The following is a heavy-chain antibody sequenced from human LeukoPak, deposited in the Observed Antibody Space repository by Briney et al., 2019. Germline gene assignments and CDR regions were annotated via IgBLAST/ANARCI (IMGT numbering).Heavy chain of an antibody. CDR2: ISNSGGST. V-gene: IGHV3-23*01. D-gene: IGHD2-15*01. CDR1: RFTFSSYA. J-gene: IGHJ4*02. Sequence: GGSLRLSCVASRFTFSSYAMSWVRQTPGKGLEWVSAISNSGGSTYNADSVKGRFTISRDSSKNTLYLQMNSLRAEDTAVYYCAKRYCSGGSCCPDYWGQGTRVTVSS. CDR3: AKRYCSGGSCCPDY.